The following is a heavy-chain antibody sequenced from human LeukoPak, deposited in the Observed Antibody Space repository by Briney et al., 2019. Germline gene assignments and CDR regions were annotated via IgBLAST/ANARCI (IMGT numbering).Heavy chain of an antibody. CDR1: GGSLSSSSFY. CDR3: TRGSYDVLTGYSTLGEF. V-gene: IGHV4-39*01. J-gene: IGHJ1*01. Sequence: SETLSLTCTVSGGSLSSSSFYWGWIRQAPGRGLEWVASMYYSGTTYYNPSLKSRVTISADTSKKRFSLKLRSVTAADTAVYYCTRGSYDVLTGYSTLGEFWGQGTLVIVSS. CDR2: MYYSGTT. D-gene: IGHD3-9*01.